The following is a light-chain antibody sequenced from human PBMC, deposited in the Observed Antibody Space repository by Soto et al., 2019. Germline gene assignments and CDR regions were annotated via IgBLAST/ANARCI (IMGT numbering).Light chain of an antibody. J-gene: IGLJ1*01. V-gene: IGLV2-23*02. CDR3: CSYAGSSTFAFYV. CDR2: EVS. Sequence: QSALTQPASVSGSPGQSITISCTGTSSDVGSYNLVSWYQQNPGKAPKLMIYEVSKRPSGVSNRFSGSKSGNTASLTISGLQAEDEADYYCCSYAGSSTFAFYVFGTGTKVTVL. CDR1: SSDVGSYNL.